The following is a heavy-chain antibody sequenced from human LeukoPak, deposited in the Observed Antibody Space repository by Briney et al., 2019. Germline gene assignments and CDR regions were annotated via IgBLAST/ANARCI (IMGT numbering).Heavy chain of an antibody. CDR1: GYTFTSYA. V-gene: IGHV7-4-1*02. CDR2: INTNTGNP. J-gene: IGHJ6*02. Sequence: ASVKVSCKASGYTFTSYAMNWVRQAPGQGLEWMGWINTNTGNPTYAQGFTGRFVFSLDTSVSTAYLQISSLKAEDTAVYYCAREKPNYYYYGMDVWGQGTTVTVSS. CDR3: AREKPNYYYYGMDV.